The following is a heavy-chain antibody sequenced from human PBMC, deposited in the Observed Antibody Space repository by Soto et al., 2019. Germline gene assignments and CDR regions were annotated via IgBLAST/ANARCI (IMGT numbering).Heavy chain of an antibody. CDR2: IHHSGST. Sequence: SETLSFTXAVSGYSIRSDYYWGWIRQPPGKGPEWIGSIHHSGSTYYNPSLKSRVTISVDTSKTQFSLKLSSVTAADTAVYYCTRGGIVVVVAVPHWFDPWGQGTLVTVSS. J-gene: IGHJ5*02. CDR1: GYSIRSDYY. CDR3: TRGGIVVVVAVPHWFDP. V-gene: IGHV4-38-2*01. D-gene: IGHD2-15*01.